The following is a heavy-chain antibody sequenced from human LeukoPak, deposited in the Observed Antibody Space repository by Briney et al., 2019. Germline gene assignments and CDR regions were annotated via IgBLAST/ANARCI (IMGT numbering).Heavy chain of an antibody. CDR1: GGSISSYY. J-gene: IGHJ5*02. CDR2: IYYSGST. CDR3: ARAIRGRMIVVPVDTRFDP. V-gene: IGHV4-59*01. Sequence: SETLSLTCTVSGGSISSYYWSWIRQPPGKGLEWIGYIYYSGSTNYNPSLKSRVTISVDTSKNQFSLKLSSVTAADTAVYYCARAIRGRMIVVPVDTRFDPWGQGTLVTVSS. D-gene: IGHD3-22*01.